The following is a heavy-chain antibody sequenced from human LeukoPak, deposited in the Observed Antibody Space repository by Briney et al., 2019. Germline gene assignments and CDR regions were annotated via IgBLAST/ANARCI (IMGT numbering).Heavy chain of an antibody. CDR2: ISAYNGNT. V-gene: IGHV1-18*01. D-gene: IGHD6-19*01. CDR3: ARGWSRYSSGWKYYFDY. CDR1: GYTFTSYG. J-gene: IGHJ4*02. Sequence: ASVKVSCKASGYTFTSYGISWVRQAPGQGLEWMGWISAYNGNTNYAQKLQGRVTMTTDTPTSTAYMELRSLRSDDTAVYYCARGWSRYSSGWKYYFDYWGQGTLVTVSS.